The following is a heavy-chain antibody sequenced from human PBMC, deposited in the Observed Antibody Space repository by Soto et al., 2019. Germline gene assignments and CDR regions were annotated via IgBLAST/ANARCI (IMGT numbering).Heavy chain of an antibody. CDR2: ISYDGSNK. CDR1: GFTLSSYG. J-gene: IGHJ6*02. V-gene: IGHV3-30*18. Sequence: GGSLRLSCAASGFTLSSYGMHWVRQAPGKGLEWVAVISYDGSNKYYADSVKGRFTISRDNSKNTLYLQMNSLRAEDTAVYYCAKLEVAAVMFSYYYGMDVWGQGTTVTVSS. D-gene: IGHD2-15*01. CDR3: AKLEVAAVMFSYYYGMDV.